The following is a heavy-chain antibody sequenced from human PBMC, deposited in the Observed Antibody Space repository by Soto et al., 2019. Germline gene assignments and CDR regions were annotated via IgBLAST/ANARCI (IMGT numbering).Heavy chain of an antibody. J-gene: IGHJ5*02. CDR1: GFSFNKYA. CDR3: AKEDVSGDGLWLVSA. CDR2: ITGSGGSI. Sequence: DVQLLESGGGLVQPGGSLKLSCVASGFSFNKYAMIWVRQAPGKGQEWVSGITGSGGSIQYTASVKGRFTISRDNSKNTVYLQMDYLRAEDTAMYYCAKEDVSGDGLWLVSAWGQGTPVTVS. V-gene: IGHV3-23*01. D-gene: IGHD2-21*02.